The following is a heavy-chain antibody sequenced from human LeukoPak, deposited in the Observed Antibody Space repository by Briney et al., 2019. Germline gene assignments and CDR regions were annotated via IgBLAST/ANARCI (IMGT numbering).Heavy chain of an antibody. CDR2: INPSGGST. J-gene: IGHJ4*02. D-gene: IGHD3-10*01. CDR3: VVGFGELLPYFDY. V-gene: IGHV1-46*01. Sequence: GASVKVSCKASRYTFTSYYMHWVRQAPGQGLEWMGIINPSGGSTSYAQKFQGRVTMTRDTSTSTVYMELSSLRSEDTAVYYCVVGFGELLPYFDYWGQGTLVTVSS. CDR1: RYTFTSYY.